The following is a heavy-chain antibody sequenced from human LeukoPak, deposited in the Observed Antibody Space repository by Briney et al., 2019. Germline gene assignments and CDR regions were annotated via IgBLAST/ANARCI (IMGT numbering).Heavy chain of an antibody. CDR1: GFTFSSYN. D-gene: IGHD6-6*01. J-gene: IGHJ6*03. CDR3: AKQRDVAARFGFYYHYYMDV. V-gene: IGHV3-21*04. Sequence: GGSLRLSCAASGFTFSSYNMNWVRQAPGKGLEWVSSITSGSSYIYYADSVKGRFTISRDNSKNTLYLQMNSLRAEDTAVYYCAKQRDVAARFGFYYHYYMDVWGKGTTVTVSS. CDR2: ITSGSSYI.